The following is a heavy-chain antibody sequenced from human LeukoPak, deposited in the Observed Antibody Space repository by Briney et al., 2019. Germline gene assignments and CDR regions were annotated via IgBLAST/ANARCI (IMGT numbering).Heavy chain of an antibody. D-gene: IGHD3-10*01. Sequence: GGSLRLSCAASGFTLSIYAMTWVRQAPGKGLEWVSTISNGGNTFYTESVKGRFAISRDNSKNSLYLQMNSLRAEDTAVYYCAKYNSTSGSSWGRVFDYWGQGTLVTVSS. V-gene: IGHV3-23*01. CDR1: GFTLSIYA. CDR3: AKYNSTSGSSWGRVFDY. CDR2: ISNGGNT. J-gene: IGHJ4*02.